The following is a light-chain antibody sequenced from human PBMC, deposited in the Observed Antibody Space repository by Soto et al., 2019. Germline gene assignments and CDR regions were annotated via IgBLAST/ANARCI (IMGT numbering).Light chain of an antibody. J-gene: IGKJ1*01. Sequence: DIVMTQSPLSLPVTPGEPASISCRSSQSLLDSNGYNCLEWYLQKPGQSPQLLIYLGSNRASGVPERVSGRGSGTDFTLKISRVEAEDVGVYYCMQSLQTPLTFGQGTKVEIK. CDR2: LGS. CDR3: MQSLQTPLT. V-gene: IGKV2-28*01. CDR1: QSLLDSNGYNC.